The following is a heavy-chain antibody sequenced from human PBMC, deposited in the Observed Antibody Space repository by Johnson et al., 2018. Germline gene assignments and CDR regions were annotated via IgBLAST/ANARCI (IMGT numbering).Heavy chain of an antibody. Sequence: QVQLQESGPGLVKPSEPLSLTCTVSGGSISSDFWSWIRQPPGKGLEWMGYIYYSGSTHYNPPLQSRVTISVDTSKNQCSLKLSSVTAADTAVYYCARDQSYREEDYYYYGMDVWGQGTTVTVSS. CDR1: GGSISSDF. V-gene: IGHV4-59*01. D-gene: IGHD4-11*01. CDR2: IYYSGST. CDR3: ARDQSYREEDYYYYGMDV. J-gene: IGHJ6*02.